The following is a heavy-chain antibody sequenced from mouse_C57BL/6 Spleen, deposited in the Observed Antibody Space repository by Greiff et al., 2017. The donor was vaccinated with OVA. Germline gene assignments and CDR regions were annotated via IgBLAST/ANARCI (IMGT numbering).Heavy chain of an antibody. CDR3: TRRVLGY. CDR1: GYTFTDYE. Sequence: QVQLKESGAELVRPGASVTLSCKASGYTFTDYEMHWVKQTPVHGLEWIGAIDPETGGTAYNQKFKDKAILTAEKSSSTAYMELRSLTSEDSAVYYCTRRVLGYWGQGTTLTVSS. J-gene: IGHJ2*01. CDR2: IDPETGGT. V-gene: IGHV1-15*01. D-gene: IGHD1-1*01.